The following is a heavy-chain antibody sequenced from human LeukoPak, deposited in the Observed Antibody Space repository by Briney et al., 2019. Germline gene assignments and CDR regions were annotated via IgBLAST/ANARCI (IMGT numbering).Heavy chain of an antibody. CDR3: ARQPVFGVVHYFDY. J-gene: IGHJ4*02. CDR2: INHSGST. Sequence: SETLSLTCAVYGGSFSGYYWSWIRQPPGKGLEWIGEINHSGSTNYNPSLKSRVTISVDTSKNQFSLKLSSVAAEDTAVYYCARQPVFGVVHYFDYWGQGTLVTVSS. V-gene: IGHV4-34*01. D-gene: IGHD3-3*01. CDR1: GGSFSGYY.